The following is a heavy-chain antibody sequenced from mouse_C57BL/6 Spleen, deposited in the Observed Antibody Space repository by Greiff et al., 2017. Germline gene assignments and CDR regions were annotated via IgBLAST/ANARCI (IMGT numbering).Heavy chain of an antibody. V-gene: IGHV1-69*01. Sequence: QVQLQQPGAELVMPGASVKLSCKASGYTFTSSWMHWVKQRPGQGLEWIGEIDPSDSYTNYNQKFKGKSTLTVDKSSSTAYMQRSSLTSEDSAVYYCARSDSSGYDYAMDYWGQGTSVTVSS. CDR1: GYTFTSSW. J-gene: IGHJ4*01. D-gene: IGHD3-2*02. CDR3: ARSDSSGYDYAMDY. CDR2: IDPSDSYT.